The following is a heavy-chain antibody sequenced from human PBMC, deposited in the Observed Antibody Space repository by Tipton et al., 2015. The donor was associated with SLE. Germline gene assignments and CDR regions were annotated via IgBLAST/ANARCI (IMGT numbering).Heavy chain of an antibody. CDR2: IRQDGIEK. CDR1: GFSISGNW. V-gene: IGHV3-7*01. Sequence: GSLRLSCEASGFSISGNWMNWVRQAPGKGLEWVANIRQDGIEKHYVDSVKGRFTISRDNAKNSLFLHMDSLRAEDTAVYYCAREEPFDMWGQGTLVSVSS. J-gene: IGHJ3*02. CDR3: AREEPFDM. D-gene: IGHD1-26*01.